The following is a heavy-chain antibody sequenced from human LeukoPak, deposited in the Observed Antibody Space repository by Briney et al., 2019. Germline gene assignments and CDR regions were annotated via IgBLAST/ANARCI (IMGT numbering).Heavy chain of an antibody. CDR3: AKDAYYGSGKWFDP. D-gene: IGHD3-10*01. J-gene: IGHJ5*02. Sequence: ASVKVSCKASGYSFTNFYMHWVRQAPGQGLEWVGVINPSGGSTNYAQKFQGRVTMTRDTSTSTVYMELSRLKSEDTAVYYCAKDAYYGSGKWFDPWGQGTLVTVSS. V-gene: IGHV1-46*01. CDR1: GYSFTNFY. CDR2: INPSGGST.